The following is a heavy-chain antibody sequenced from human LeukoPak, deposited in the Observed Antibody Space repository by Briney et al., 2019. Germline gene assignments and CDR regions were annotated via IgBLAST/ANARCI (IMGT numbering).Heavy chain of an antibody. CDR1: GYTFTSYG. J-gene: IGHJ4*02. V-gene: IGHV1-18*01. CDR2: ISAYNGNT. CDR3: ARVLYYYDSSGYLHYFDY. Sequence: ASVKVSCKASGYTFTSYGISWVRQAPGQGLEWMGWISAYNGNTNYAQKLQGRVTMITDTSTSTAYMELRSLRSDDTAVYYCARVLYYYDSSGYLHYFDYWGQGTLVTVSS. D-gene: IGHD3-22*01.